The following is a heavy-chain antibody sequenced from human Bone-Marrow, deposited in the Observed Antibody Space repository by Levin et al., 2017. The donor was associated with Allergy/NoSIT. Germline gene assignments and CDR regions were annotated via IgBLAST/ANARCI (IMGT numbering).Heavy chain of an antibody. CDR3: AREGRYCSSTSCYAY. CDR1: GGTFSSYA. V-gene: IGHV1-69*06. J-gene: IGHJ4*02. Sequence: KISCKASGGTFSSYAISWVRQAPGQGLEWMGGIIPIFGTANYAQKFQGRVTITADKSTSTAYMELRSLRSEDTAVYYCAREGRYCSSTSCYAYWGQGTLVTVSS. D-gene: IGHD2-2*01. CDR2: IIPIFGTA.